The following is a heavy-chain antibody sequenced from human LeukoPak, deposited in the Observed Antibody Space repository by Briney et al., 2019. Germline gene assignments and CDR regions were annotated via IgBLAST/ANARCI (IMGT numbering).Heavy chain of an antibody. CDR3: ARQVRGAAVWGNYFDY. D-gene: IGHD6-13*01. CDR1: GGSISSGGYY. CDR2: IYYSGST. J-gene: IGHJ4*02. V-gene: IGHV4-31*03. Sequence: SETLSLTCTVSGGSISSGGYYWSWIRQHPGKGLEWIGYIYYSGSTYYNPSLKSRVTISVDTSKNQFSLKLSSVTAADTAVYYCARQVRGAAVWGNYFDYWGQGTLVTVSS.